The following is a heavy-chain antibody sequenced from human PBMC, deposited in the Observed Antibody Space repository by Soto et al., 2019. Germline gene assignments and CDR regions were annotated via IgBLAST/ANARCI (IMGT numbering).Heavy chain of an antibody. Sequence: GGSLRLSCAASRFTFSSHVMHWVRPTPGKGLVWVSRINSDGSSTTYADSVKGRFTISRDNAKNTLYLQMNSLRAEDTAVYFCARVRIAAAGNYFDYWGQGT. CDR3: ARVRIAAAGNYFDY. CDR1: RFTFSSHV. V-gene: IGHV3-74*01. D-gene: IGHD6-13*01. CDR2: INSDGSST. J-gene: IGHJ4*02.